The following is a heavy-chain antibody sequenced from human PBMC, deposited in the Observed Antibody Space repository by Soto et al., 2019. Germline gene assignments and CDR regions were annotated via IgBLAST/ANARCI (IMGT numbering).Heavy chain of an antibody. CDR2: INPSGGST. CDR3: ARDQEYYGSGSYPYFDY. J-gene: IGHJ4*02. D-gene: IGHD3-10*01. Sequence: ASVKVSCKASGYTFTSYYMHWVRQAPGQGLEWMGIINPSGGSTSYAQKFQGRVTMTRDTSTSTVYMELSSLRSEDTAVYFCARDQEYYGSGSYPYFDYWGQGTLVTVSS. V-gene: IGHV1-46*01. CDR1: GYTFTSYY.